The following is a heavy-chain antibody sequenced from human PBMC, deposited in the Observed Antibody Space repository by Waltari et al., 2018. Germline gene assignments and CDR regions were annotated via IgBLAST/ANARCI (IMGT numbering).Heavy chain of an antibody. Sequence: EVQLVESGGGLVQPGRSLRLSCVGSGFSFADLAWHWVRQVPGKGLEWVSGINWNSGNIGYADSVKGRFTISRDNAKNSLYLQINSVRTEDTALYYCTSDAFGNSIGGVFDYWGQGTLVNVSS. CDR2: INWNSGNI. J-gene: IGHJ4*02. CDR1: GFSFADLA. V-gene: IGHV3-9*01. CDR3: TSDAFGNSIGGVFDY. D-gene: IGHD3-3*01.